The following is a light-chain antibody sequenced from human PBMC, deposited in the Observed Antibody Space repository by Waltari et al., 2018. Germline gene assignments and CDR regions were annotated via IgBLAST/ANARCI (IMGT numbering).Light chain of an antibody. V-gene: IGKV3-20*01. J-gene: IGKJ1*01. Sequence: EIVLTQSPGTLSLSPGEGATLSCRASQSVSNNNLAWYQHKPGQAPRLLIYGASSRPTGIPDRFSASGSGTDFTLTISRLEPGDFAMYYCQQYGTSPGTFGQGTKVEIK. CDR1: QSVSNNN. CDR2: GAS. CDR3: QQYGTSPGT.